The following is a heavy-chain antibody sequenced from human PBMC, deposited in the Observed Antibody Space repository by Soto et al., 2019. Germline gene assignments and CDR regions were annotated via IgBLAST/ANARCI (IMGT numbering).Heavy chain of an antibody. CDR2: IYHSGST. CDR3: ARGGYSSGYGWFDP. J-gene: IGHJ5*02. D-gene: IGHD6-19*01. Sequence: SETLSLTCAVNGGSFSGYYWSLIRQPPGKGLEWIGEIYHSGSTNYNPSLKSRVTISVDTSKNQFSLRLTSVTAADTGVYYCARGGYSSGYGWFDPWGQGTPVTAPQ. CDR1: GGSFSGYY. V-gene: IGHV4-34*01.